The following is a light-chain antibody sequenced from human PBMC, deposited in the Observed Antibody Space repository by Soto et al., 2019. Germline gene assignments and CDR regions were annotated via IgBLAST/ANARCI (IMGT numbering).Light chain of an antibody. CDR1: HILLHSNGYNY. CDR3: MQALQTPWT. CDR2: LGS. V-gene: IGKV2-28*01. J-gene: IGKJ1*01. Sequence: DIVMTQSPLSLPVTPVEPSSISFISSHILLHSNGYNYLDWYLQKPGQSPQLLIYLGSNRASGVPDRFSGSGSGTDFTLKISRVEAEDVGVYYCMQALQTPWTFGQGTKVDIK.